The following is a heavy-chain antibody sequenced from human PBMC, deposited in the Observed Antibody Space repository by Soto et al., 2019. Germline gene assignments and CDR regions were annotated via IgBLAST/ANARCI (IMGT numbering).Heavy chain of an antibody. CDR3: ARDDIAVAGTGKWFDP. Sequence: VKVSCNASAGTFISYAINWGRRSTGQGLEWMGGIIPIFGTANYAQKFQGRVTITADESTSTAYMELSSLRSEDTAVYYCARDDIAVAGTGKWFDPWGQGTLVTVSS. V-gene: IGHV1-69*01. CDR2: IIPIFGTA. CDR1: AGTFISYA. D-gene: IGHD6-19*01. J-gene: IGHJ5*02.